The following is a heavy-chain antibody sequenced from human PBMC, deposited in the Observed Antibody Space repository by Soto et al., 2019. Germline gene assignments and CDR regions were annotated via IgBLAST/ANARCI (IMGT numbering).Heavy chain of an antibody. Sequence: GGSLRLSCAASGFTFSGSAMHWVRQASGKGLEWVGRIRSKANSYATAYAASVKGRFTISRDDSKNTAYLQMNSLKTEDTAVYYCTTTYYYDSSGYPQPYWGQGTLVTVSS. CDR1: GFTFSGSA. J-gene: IGHJ4*02. D-gene: IGHD3-22*01. CDR3: TTTYYYDSSGYPQPY. V-gene: IGHV3-73*01. CDR2: IRSKANSYAT.